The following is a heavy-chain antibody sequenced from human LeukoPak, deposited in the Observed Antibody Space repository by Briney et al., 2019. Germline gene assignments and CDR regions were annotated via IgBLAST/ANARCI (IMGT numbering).Heavy chain of an antibody. CDR1: GFTFSSYA. D-gene: IGHD6-19*01. CDR2: ISGSGGST. Sequence: PGGSLRLSCAASGFTFSSYAMSWVRQAPGKGLEWVSAISGSGGSTYYADSVKGRFTISRDNSKNTLFLRMDSLRVDDTAMYYCAKLPADSSDTNWGQGTLVTVSS. V-gene: IGHV3-23*01. CDR3: AKLPADSSDTN. J-gene: IGHJ4*02.